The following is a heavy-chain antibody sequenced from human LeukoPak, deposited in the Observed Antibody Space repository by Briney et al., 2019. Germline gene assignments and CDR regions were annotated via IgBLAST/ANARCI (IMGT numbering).Heavy chain of an antibody. J-gene: IGHJ6*03. CDR2: IYYSGST. V-gene: IGHV4-59*01. Sequence: SETLSLTCTVSGGSISSYYWSWIRQPPGKGLEWIGYIYYSGSTNYNPSLKSRVTISVDTSKNQFSLKLSSVTAADTAVYYCARAPPWDNYYMDVWGKGPTVTVSS. CDR3: ARAPPWDNYYMDV. CDR1: GGSISSYY. D-gene: IGHD1-26*01.